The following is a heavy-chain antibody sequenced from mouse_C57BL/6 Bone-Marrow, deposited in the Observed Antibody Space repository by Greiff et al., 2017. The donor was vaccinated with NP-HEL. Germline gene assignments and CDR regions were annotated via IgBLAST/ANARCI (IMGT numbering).Heavy chain of an antibody. CDR1: GYTFTSYG. J-gene: IGHJ2*01. Sequence: EVKLEESGAELVRPGSSVKMSCKTSGYTFTSYGINWVKQRPGQGLEWIGYIYIGNGYPAYNEKFKGKATLTSDTSSSTAYMQLSSLTSEDSAIYFCAGLPLDYGGQGTTLTVSS. V-gene: IGHV1-58*01. D-gene: IGHD2-2*01. CDR2: IYIGNGYP. CDR3: AGLPLDY.